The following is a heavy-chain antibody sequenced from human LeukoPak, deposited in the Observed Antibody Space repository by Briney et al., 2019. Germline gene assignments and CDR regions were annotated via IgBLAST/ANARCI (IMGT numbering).Heavy chain of an antibody. CDR1: GFTFSSYA. V-gene: IGHV3-30*18. D-gene: IGHD3-22*01. CDR2: ISYDGSNK. CDR3: AKRGYYYDSSGYYSRTYFDY. Sequence: SGGSLRLSCAASGFTFSSYAMSWVRQAPGKGLEWVAVISYDGSNKYYADSVKGRFTISRDNSKNTLNLQMNSLRAEDTAVYYCAKRGYYYDSSGYYSRTYFDYWGQGTLVIVSS. J-gene: IGHJ4*02.